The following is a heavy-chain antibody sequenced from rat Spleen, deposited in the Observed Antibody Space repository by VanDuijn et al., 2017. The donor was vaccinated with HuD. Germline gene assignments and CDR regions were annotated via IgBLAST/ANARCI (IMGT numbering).Heavy chain of an antibody. V-gene: IGHV5-19*01. Sequence: EVQLVESGGGLVQPGRSLKLSCAASGFTFTNYGMHWIRQAPTKGLEWVASISPPGGSTYYRDSVKGRFTISRDNAKSTQYLQMDSLRSEDTATYYCTTLTGSWFAYWGQGTLVTVSS. CDR2: ISPPGGST. CDR3: TTLTGSWFAY. CDR1: GFTFTNYG. J-gene: IGHJ3*01. D-gene: IGHD5-1*01.